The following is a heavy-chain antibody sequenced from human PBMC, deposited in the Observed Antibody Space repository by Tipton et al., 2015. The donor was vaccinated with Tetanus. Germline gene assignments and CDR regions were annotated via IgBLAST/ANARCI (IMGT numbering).Heavy chain of an antibody. CDR3: ARDRYYNILTGYYGVGVDRLCGRDV. V-gene: IGHV4-31*03. CDR1: GGSISSGGYY. D-gene: IGHD3-9*01. CDR2: IYYSGST. J-gene: IGHJ6*02. Sequence: TLSLTCTVSGGSISSGGYYWSWIRQHPGKGLEWIGYIYYSGSTYYNPSLKSRVTISVDTSKNQFSLKLSSVTAADTAVYYCARDRYYNILTGYYGVGVDRLCGRDVWGQGTTVTVSS.